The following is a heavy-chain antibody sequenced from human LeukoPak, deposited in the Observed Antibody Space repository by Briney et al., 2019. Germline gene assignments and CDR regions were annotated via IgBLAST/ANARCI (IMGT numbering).Heavy chain of an antibody. Sequence: GESLKISCKGSGYTFSSYWIGWVRQRPGKGPEWMGIIFPADSDTRYSPSFQGQVTISADKSISTAYLQWSSLKASDTAMYYCARHRYGSGSYFHWFDPWGQGTLVTVSS. CDR3: ARHRYGSGSYFHWFDP. D-gene: IGHD3-10*01. CDR2: IFPADSDT. J-gene: IGHJ5*02. V-gene: IGHV5-51*01. CDR1: GYTFSSYW.